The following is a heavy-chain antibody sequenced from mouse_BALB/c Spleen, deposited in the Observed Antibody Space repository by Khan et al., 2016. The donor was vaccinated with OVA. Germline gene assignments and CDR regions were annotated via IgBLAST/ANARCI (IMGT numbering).Heavy chain of an antibody. CDR2: ISSGGST. CDR1: GFTFSNYA. V-gene: IGHV5-6-5*01. CDR3: ARDYWVAY. J-gene: IGHJ3*01. Sequence: EVELVESGGGLVKPGGSLKLSCAASGFTFSNYAMSWVRQTPEKRLEWVASISSGGSTYYPDSVKGRFTISRDNARNILYLQMSSLRSEDKAMYYCARDYWVAYWGKGNLVTVSA.